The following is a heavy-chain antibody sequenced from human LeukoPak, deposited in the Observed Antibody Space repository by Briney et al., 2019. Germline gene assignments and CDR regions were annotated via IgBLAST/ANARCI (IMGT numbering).Heavy chain of an antibody. V-gene: IGHV3-43D*03. J-gene: IGHJ4*02. D-gene: IGHD1-1*01. CDR1: GFTFSSYA. CDR3: AREVNWNDFDY. Sequence: GGTLRLSCAASGFTFSSYAMHWVRHAPGKGLEWVSLISWDGGSTYYADSVKGRFTISRDNAKNSLYLQMNSLRAEDTVVYYCAREVNWNDFDYWGQGTLVTVAS. CDR2: ISWDGGST.